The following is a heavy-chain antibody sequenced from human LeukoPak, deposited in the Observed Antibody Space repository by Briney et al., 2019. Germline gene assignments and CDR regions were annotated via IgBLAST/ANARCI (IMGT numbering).Heavy chain of an antibody. CDR2: INHTGST. J-gene: IGHJ4*02. V-gene: IGHV4-34*01. CDR3: ARKKPNRYSWNYRGGYFDY. Sequence: PSETLSLTCAVYGGSFSGYYWSWIRHPPGKGLEWIGEINHTGSTNYNPSLNIRVTISVYTAKNQFTLNLRSVTAADPAVYYCARKKPNRYSWNYRGGYFDYWGQGTLVTVSS. CDR1: GGSFSGYY. D-gene: IGHD1-7*01.